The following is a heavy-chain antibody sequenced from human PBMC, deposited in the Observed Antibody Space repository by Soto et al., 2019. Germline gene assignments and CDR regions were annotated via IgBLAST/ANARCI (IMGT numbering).Heavy chain of an antibody. V-gene: IGHV4-39*01. J-gene: IGHJ4*02. CDR1: GGSIISGGYY. CDR3: VRHSADMIPDY. CDR2: IYYRGTT. D-gene: IGHD3-16*01. Sequence: QLQLQESGPGLVKPSETLSLTCTVSGGSIISGGYYWGWIRQPPGKGLEWIGGIYYRGTTYYNPSLKSRVTTSGDTSKNQFSLKLSSVTAADTAIYYCVRHSADMIPDYWGQGTLVTVSS.